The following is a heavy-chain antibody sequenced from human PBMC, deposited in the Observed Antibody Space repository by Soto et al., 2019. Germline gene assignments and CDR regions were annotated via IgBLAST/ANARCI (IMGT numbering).Heavy chain of an antibody. Sequence: PGESLKISCKGSGYSFTSYWIGWVRQMPGKGLEWMGIIYPGDSDTRYSPSFQGQVTTSADKSISTAYLQWSSLKASDTAMYYCARQIAVAGTINNDAFDIWGQGTMVTVSS. CDR1: GYSFTSYW. CDR2: IYPGDSDT. V-gene: IGHV5-51*01. J-gene: IGHJ3*02. D-gene: IGHD6-19*01. CDR3: ARQIAVAGTINNDAFDI.